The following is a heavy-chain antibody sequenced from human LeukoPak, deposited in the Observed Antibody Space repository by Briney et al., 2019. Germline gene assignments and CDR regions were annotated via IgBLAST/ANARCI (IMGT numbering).Heavy chain of an antibody. D-gene: IGHD4-23*01. J-gene: IGHJ4*02. CDR3: AKSHLNYGGNPDY. V-gene: IGHV3-30*02. Sequence: PGGSLRLSCAASGFTFSSYGMHWVRQAPGKGLEWVAFIRYDGSNKYYADSVKGRFTISRDNSKNTLYLQMNSLRAEDTALYYCAKSHLNYGGNPDYWGQGTLVTVSS. CDR1: GFTFSSYG. CDR2: IRYDGSNK.